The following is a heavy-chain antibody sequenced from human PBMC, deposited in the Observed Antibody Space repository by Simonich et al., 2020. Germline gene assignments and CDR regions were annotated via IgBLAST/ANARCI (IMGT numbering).Heavy chain of an antibody. CDR3: ARANERDY. CDR2: LSCSSSYI. Sequence: EVQLVESGGGLVKPGGSLRLSCAASGFTFSSYSMNWVRQAPGKGLVGVPPLSCSSSYIYYAASVKGRFTISRDNAKNALYLQMNSLRAEDTAVYYCARANERDYWGQGTLVTVSS. CDR1: GFTFSSYS. V-gene: IGHV3-21*01. J-gene: IGHJ4*02. D-gene: IGHD1-1*01.